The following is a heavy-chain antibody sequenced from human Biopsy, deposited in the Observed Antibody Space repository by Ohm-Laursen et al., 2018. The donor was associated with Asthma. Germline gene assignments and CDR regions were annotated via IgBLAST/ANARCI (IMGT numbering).Heavy chain of an antibody. D-gene: IGHD3-3*02. CDR2: IKHDGSEK. Sequence: SLRLSCAASGFTFGDYWMSWVRQVPGKGLEWVANIKHDGSEKNHVDSLKGRFTISRDNAKNSLYLQMNSLRAEDTAVYYCARTFHFWSPYHAEHYQLWGQGIVVTVSS. V-gene: IGHV3-7*01. CDR1: GFTFGDYW. CDR3: ARTFHFWSPYHAEHYQL. J-gene: IGHJ1*01.